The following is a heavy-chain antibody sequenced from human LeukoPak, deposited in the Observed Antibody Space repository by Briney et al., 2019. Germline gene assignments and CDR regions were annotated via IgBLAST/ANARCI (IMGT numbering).Heavy chain of an antibody. CDR1: GITFSNHG. CDR2: ISSSGSTI. CDR3: STEPRSLLY. Sequence: GGSLRLSCALSGITFSNHGMNWVRQAPGKGLEWVSYISSSGSTIYYADSVKGRFSISRDNAKNSLFLQLNSLRPEDTALYYCSTEPRSLLYWGHGTLVTVSS. D-gene: IGHD4-17*01. J-gene: IGHJ4*01. V-gene: IGHV3-48*04.